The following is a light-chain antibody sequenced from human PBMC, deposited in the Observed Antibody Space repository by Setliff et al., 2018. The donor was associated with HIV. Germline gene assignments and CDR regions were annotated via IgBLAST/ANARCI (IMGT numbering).Light chain of an antibody. J-gene: IGLJ1*01. CDR3: QAWDSSTAHYV. V-gene: IGLV3-1*01. CDR2: QDS. CDR1: KLGDKY. Sequence: SYELTQPPSVSVSPGQTASITCSGDKLGDKYACWYQQKPGQSPVLVIYQDSKRPSGIPERFSGSNSGNTATLTISGTQAMDEADYYCQAWDSSTAHYVFGTGIKVTVL.